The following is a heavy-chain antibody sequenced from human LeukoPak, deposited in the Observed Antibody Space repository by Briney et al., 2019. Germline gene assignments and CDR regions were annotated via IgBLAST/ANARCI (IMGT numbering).Heavy chain of an antibody. CDR1: GGSISSYY. CDR3: ARGYNWGSPTLNFYYLDV. D-gene: IGHD7-27*01. V-gene: IGHV4-4*07. J-gene: IGHJ6*03. CDR2: IYTSGST. Sequence: SETLSLTCTVSGGSISSYYWSWIRQPAGKGLEWIGRIYTSGSTNYNPSLKSRVTMSVDTSKNQFSLKLRSVTAADTAVYYCARGYNWGSPTLNFYYLDVWGKGTTVTVSS.